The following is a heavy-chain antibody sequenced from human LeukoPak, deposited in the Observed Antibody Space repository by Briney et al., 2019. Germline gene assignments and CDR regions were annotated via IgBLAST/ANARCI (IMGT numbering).Heavy chain of an antibody. CDR2: IYYSGST. V-gene: IGHV4-39*07. CDR3: ARGASKYQLLLNWFDP. Sequence: SETLSLTCTVSGGSISSSSYSWGWIRQPPGKGLEWIGSIYYSGSTYYNPSLKSRVTISVDTSKNQFSLKLSSVTAADTAVYYCARGASKYQLLLNWFDPWGQGTLVTVSS. J-gene: IGHJ5*02. D-gene: IGHD2-2*01. CDR1: GGSISSSSYS.